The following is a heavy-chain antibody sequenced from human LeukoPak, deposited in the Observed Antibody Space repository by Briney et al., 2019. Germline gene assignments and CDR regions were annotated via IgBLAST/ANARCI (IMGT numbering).Heavy chain of an antibody. CDR1: GGSISSSAYY. J-gene: IGHJ4*02. Sequence: PSETLSLTCTVSGGSISSSAYYWGWIRQPPGKGLEWIGSIYYGGSPYYNPSLKSRVTMSVDTSRNQMYLELSSVTAADTAVYYCARPGYSYGPYYFDYWGQGTLVTVSS. V-gene: IGHV4-39*01. CDR2: IYYGGSP. D-gene: IGHD5-18*01. CDR3: ARPGYSYGPYYFDY.